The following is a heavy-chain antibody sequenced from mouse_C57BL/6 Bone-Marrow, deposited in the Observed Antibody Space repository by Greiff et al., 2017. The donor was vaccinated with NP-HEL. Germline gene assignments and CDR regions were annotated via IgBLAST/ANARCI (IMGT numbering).Heavy chain of an antibody. CDR2: IYPGDGDT. Sequence: QVQLQQSGPELVKPGASVKISCKASGYAFSSSWMNWVKQRPGKGLEWIGRIYPGDGDTNYNRKFKGKATLTADKSSSTAYMQLSSLTSEDSAVYFCARSPLYYYGNYFDYWGQGTTLTVSS. CDR1: GYAFSSSW. CDR3: ARSPLYYYGNYFDY. V-gene: IGHV1-82*01. D-gene: IGHD1-1*01. J-gene: IGHJ2*01.